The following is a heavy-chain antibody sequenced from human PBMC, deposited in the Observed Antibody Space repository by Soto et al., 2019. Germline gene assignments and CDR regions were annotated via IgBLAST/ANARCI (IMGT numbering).Heavy chain of an antibody. CDR1: GGTFSSYA. J-gene: IGHJ6*02. CDR2: IIPIFGTA. D-gene: IGHD5-12*01. V-gene: IGHV1-69*01. CDR3: ARGMNDYYYYSYYGMDV. Sequence: QVQLVQSGAEVKKPGSSVKVSCKASGGTFSSYAISWVRQAPGQGLEWMGGIIPIFGTANYAQKFQGRVTITADESTSTAYMELSSLRSEDTAVYYCARGMNDYYYYSYYGMDVWGQGTTVTVSS.